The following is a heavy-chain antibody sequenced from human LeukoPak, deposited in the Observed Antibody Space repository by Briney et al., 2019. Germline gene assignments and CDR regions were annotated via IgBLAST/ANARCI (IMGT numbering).Heavy chain of an antibody. D-gene: IGHD3-22*01. CDR1: GITLSNYG. V-gene: IGHV3-23*01. J-gene: IGHJ4*02. CDR3: AKRGVVIRVILVGFHKEAYYFDS. Sequence: GGSLRLSCAASGITLSNYGMSWVRQAPGKGLEWVAGISDSGGRTNYADSVKGRFTISRDNSKNTLYLQMNSLRAEDTAVYFCAKRGVVIRVILVGFHKEAYYFDSWGQGALVTVSS. CDR2: ISDSGGRT.